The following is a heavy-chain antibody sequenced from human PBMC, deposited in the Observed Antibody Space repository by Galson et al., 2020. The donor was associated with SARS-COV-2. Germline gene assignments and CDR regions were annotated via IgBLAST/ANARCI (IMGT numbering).Heavy chain of an antibody. CDR3: ARIPTYYYGSVFLGYYYYYGMDV. D-gene: IGHD3-10*01. CDR2: NSTYNGTT. V-gene: IGHV1-18*01. CDR1: GYTITSNG. J-gene: IGHJ6*02. Sequence: ASAKVSCKASGYTITSNGISWVRQPPGQGLEWMGWNSTYNGTTNYAQKLQGRVTMTTDASTSTAYMELRSLRSDDTAVYYCARIPTYYYGSVFLGYYYYYGMDVWGQGTTVTVSS.